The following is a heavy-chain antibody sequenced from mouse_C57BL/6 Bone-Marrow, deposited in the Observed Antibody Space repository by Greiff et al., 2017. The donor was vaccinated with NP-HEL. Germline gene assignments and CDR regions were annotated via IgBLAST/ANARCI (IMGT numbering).Heavy chain of an antibody. CDR3: ARERECYGREYY. Sequence: QVQLQQPGAELVRPGTSVKLSCTASGYTFTSYWMHWVKQRPGQGLEWIGVIDPSDSYTNYNQKLKGKVTLTVDTSSNTAYMQLSSLTSGDSAVYNCARERECYGREYYWGQGTTLTVSS. D-gene: IGHD1-1*01. CDR2: IDPSDSYT. J-gene: IGHJ2*01. CDR1: GYTFTSYW. V-gene: IGHV1-59*01.